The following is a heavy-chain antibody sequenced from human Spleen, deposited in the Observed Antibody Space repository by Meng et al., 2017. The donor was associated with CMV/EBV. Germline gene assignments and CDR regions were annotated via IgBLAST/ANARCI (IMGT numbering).Heavy chain of an antibody. J-gene: IGHJ4*02. V-gene: IGHV3-48*01. CDR1: GFSFSPYS. D-gene: IGHD6-6*01. Sequence: GGSLRLSCAASGFSFSPYSMNWVRQAPGKGLEWISYISGPSTTIYYADSVKGRFTISRDNAGNSLYLQMSRLRADDTAVYYCERDGANIGARRDLDHWGQGTLVTVSS. CDR3: ERDGANIGARRDLDH. CDR2: ISGPSTTI.